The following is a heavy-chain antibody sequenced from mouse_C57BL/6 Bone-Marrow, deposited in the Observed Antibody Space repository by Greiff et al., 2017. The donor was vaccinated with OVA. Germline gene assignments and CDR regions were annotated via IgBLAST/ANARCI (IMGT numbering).Heavy chain of an antibody. CDR2: IYPGSGST. J-gene: IGHJ1*03. CDR3: ARDHLTYWYFDV. D-gene: IGHD4-1*01. V-gene: IGHV1-55*01. CDR1: GYTFTSYW. Sequence: VQLQQPGAELVKPGASVKLSCKASGYTFTSYWMHWVKQRPGQGLEWIGDIYPGSGSTNYNEKFKSKATLTVDTSSSTAYMQLSSLTSEDSAVYYCARDHLTYWYFDVWGTGTTVTVSS.